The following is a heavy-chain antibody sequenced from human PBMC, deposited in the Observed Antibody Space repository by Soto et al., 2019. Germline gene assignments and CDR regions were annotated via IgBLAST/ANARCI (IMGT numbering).Heavy chain of an antibody. CDR1: GGSISSSSYY. V-gene: IGHV4-39*01. J-gene: IGHJ6*02. CDR3: ARLVRVVVVATPRIYGMDV. CDR2: IYYSGST. Sequence: SETLSLTWTVSGGSISSSSYYWGWIRQPPGKGLEWIGSIYYSGSTYYNPSLKSRVTISVDTSKNQFSLKLSSVTAADTAVYYCARLVRVVVVATPRIYGMDVWGQGTTVTVSS. D-gene: IGHD2-15*01.